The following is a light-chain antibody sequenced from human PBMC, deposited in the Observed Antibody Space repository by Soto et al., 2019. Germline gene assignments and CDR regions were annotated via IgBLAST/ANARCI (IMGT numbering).Light chain of an antibody. CDR1: QGISSY. J-gene: IGKJ1*01. CDR2: AAS. V-gene: IGKV1-9*01. CDR3: QQSYSSPPT. Sequence: DIQLTQSPSFLSASVGDRVTIPCRASQGISSYLAWYQQKPGKAPKLLIYAASTLQSGVPSRFSGSGSGTEFTLTISSLQPEGFATYYCQQSYSSPPTFGQGTKVDI.